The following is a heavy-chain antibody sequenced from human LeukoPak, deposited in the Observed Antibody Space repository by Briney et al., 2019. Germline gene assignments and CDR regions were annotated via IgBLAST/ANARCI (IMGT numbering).Heavy chain of an antibody. CDR1: GGSISRYY. CDR2: LYYSGST. D-gene: IGHD6-13*01. CDR3: AGMYGSSFYFDS. J-gene: IGHJ4*02. V-gene: IGHV4-59*01. Sequence: PSETLSLTCTVSGGSISRYYWSWIRQPPGKGLEWIGYLYYSGSTNYSPPLKSRVTMSVDTSKSQFSLKLSSVTAADTAVYYCAGMYGSSFYFDSWGQGTLVTVPS.